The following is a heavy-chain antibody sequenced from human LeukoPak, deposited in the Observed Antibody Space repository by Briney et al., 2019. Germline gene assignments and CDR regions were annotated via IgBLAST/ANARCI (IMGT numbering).Heavy chain of an antibody. D-gene: IGHD7-27*01. Sequence: GGSLRLSCAASGFTFSGYAMSWVRQAPGKGLEWVSIISGTGGSTYYADSAKGRFTISRDNSKNTLYLQMNSLRAEDTAVYYCAKVTGDSTNPSFPDYWGQGTLVTVSP. J-gene: IGHJ4*01. CDR2: ISGTGGST. V-gene: IGHV3-23*01. CDR3: AKVTGDSTNPSFPDY. CDR1: GFTFSGYA.